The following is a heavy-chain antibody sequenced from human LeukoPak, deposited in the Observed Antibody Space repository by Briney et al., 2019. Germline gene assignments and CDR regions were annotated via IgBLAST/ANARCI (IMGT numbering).Heavy chain of an antibody. CDR2: IWHDGGNK. Sequence: GGSLRLSCAASGFTFSNYGMHWVRQAPGKGLEWVAVIWHDGGNKYYIDSVKGRFTISRDNSKNTVYLQMNSLRSEDTVVYYCSNAFDYWGQGTLVTVSS. J-gene: IGHJ4*02. V-gene: IGHV3-33*01. D-gene: IGHD4-11*01. CDR1: GFTFSNYG. CDR3: SNAFDY.